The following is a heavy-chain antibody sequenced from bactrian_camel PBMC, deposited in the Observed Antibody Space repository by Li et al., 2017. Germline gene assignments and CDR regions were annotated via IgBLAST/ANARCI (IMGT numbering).Heavy chain of an antibody. D-gene: IGHD3*01. J-gene: IGHJ4*01. V-gene: IGHV3S53*01. CDR2: IDSDGIT. Sequence: HVQLVESGGESVQAGGSLRLSCVASGATQDIGCMGWFRQVPGLEREGIGSIDSDGITTYADSLKARFTISRDSAKTTLFLEMNSLKPDDTAMNYCATGVYCADVLSPSEYDTWGQGTQVTVS. CDR1: GATQDIGC. CDR3: ATGVYCADVLSPSEYDT.